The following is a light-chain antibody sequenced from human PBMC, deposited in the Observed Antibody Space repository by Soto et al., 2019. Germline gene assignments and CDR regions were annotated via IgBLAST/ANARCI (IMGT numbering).Light chain of an antibody. CDR3: QQYNNWPPWT. CDR2: GAS. Sequence: EIVLTPSPGTLSLSPVERATLSCRASQSVSSSYLAWYQQKPGQAPRLLIYGASTRATGIPARFSGSGSGTEFTLTISGLQSEDFAIYYCQQYNNWPPWTFGLGTKVDI. J-gene: IGKJ1*01. V-gene: IGKV3-15*01. CDR1: QSVSSSY.